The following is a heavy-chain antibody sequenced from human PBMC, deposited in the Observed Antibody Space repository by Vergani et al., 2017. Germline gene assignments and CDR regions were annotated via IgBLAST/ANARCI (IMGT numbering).Heavy chain of an antibody. D-gene: IGHD1-26*01. Sequence: QVQLVESGGGVVQPGRSLRLSCAASGFTFSSYGMHWVRQAPGKGLEWVAVISYDGSNKYYADSVKGRFTISRDNSKNTLYLQMNSLRAEDTAVYYCARAWELLPLNYYYGMDVWGQGTTVTVSS. V-gene: IGHV3-30*03. CDR2: ISYDGSNK. J-gene: IGHJ6*02. CDR3: ARAWELLPLNYYYGMDV. CDR1: GFTFSSYG.